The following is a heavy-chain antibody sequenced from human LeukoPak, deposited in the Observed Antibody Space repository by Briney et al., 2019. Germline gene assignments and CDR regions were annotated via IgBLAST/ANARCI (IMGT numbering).Heavy chain of an antibody. CDR3: ARNASDSGTSYFDY. CDR2: IYYSGST. V-gene: IGHV4-39*01. Sequence: SETLSLTCTVSGGSISSGTYYWGWVRQPPGKGLEWIGSIYYSGSTSYNPSLKSRVTISVDTSKNQFSLKLDSVTAADTAVYDCARNASDSGTSYFDYWGQGTLVTVSS. CDR1: GGSISSGTYY. D-gene: IGHD1-26*01. J-gene: IGHJ4*02.